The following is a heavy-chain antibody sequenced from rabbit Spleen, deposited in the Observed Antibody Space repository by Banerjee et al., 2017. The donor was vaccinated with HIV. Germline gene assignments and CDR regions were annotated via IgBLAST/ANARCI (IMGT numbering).Heavy chain of an antibody. Sequence: QEQLEESGGDLVKPEGSLTLTCIASGFSFSSSYYMYWVRQATGKGLEWIGRIYSSYTITWYASWAKGRITVSKTSSTTVTLQMTNLTDADTATYFCARGGYGGHIYAMGLWGPGHPGHRL. CDR3: ARGGYGGHIYAMGL. CDR2: IYSSYTIT. J-gene: IGHJ4*01. CDR1: GFSFSSSYY. D-gene: IGHD4-2*01. V-gene: IGHV1S45*01.